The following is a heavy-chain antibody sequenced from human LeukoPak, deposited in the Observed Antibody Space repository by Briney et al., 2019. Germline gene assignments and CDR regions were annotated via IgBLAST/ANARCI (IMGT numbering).Heavy chain of an antibody. J-gene: IGHJ3*02. CDR2: ISSSSSYI. V-gene: IGHV3-21*01. D-gene: IGHD3-3*01. Sequence: GGSLRLSCAASGFTFSSYSMNWVRQASGKGLEWVSSISSSSSYIYYADSVKGRFTISRDNAKNSLYLQMNSPRAEDTAVYYCAREQERFLEWLLGVDAFDIWGQGTMVTVSS. CDR1: GFTFSSYS. CDR3: AREQERFLEWLLGVDAFDI.